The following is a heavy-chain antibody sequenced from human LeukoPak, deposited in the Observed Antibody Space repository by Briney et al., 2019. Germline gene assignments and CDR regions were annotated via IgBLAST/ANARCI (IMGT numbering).Heavy chain of an antibody. J-gene: IGHJ4*02. CDR2: IWYDGSNK. Sequence: GGSLRLSCAASGFTLSSYGMHWVRQAPGKGLEWVAVIWYDGSNKYYADSVKGRFTISRDNSKNTLYLQMNSLRAEDTAVYYCAKDLDDYGDYYFDYWGQGTLVTVSS. CDR1: GFTLSSYG. CDR3: AKDLDDYGDYYFDY. D-gene: IGHD4-17*01. V-gene: IGHV3-33*06.